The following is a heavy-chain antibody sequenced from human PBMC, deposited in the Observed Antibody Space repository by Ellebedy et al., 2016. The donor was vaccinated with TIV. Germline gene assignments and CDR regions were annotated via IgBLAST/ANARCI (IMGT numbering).Heavy chain of an antibody. Sequence: GGSLRLXXAASGFTFSHYSMNWVRQAPGKGLEWVSLISRNSTYIYYADSVKGRFTISRDNAKNSLYLQMNSLRAEDTAVYFCVQDTGSGLYWGQGALVTVSS. D-gene: IGHD5-12*01. J-gene: IGHJ4*02. CDR1: GFTFSHYS. CDR2: ISRNSTYI. V-gene: IGHV3-21*01. CDR3: VQDTGSGLY.